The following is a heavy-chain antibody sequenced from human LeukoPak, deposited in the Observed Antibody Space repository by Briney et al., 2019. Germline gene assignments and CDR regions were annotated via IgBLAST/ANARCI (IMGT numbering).Heavy chain of an antibody. CDR1: GYTFTSYG. D-gene: IGHD2-15*01. Sequence: GASVKVSCKASGYTFTSYGISWVRQAPGQGLEWMGWISAYNGNTNYAQKLQGRVTMTTDTSTSTAYMELRSLRSDDTAVYYCARDGLVVVKGNWFDPWGQGTLVTVSS. V-gene: IGHV1-18*01. J-gene: IGHJ5*02. CDR3: ARDGLVVVKGNWFDP. CDR2: ISAYNGNT.